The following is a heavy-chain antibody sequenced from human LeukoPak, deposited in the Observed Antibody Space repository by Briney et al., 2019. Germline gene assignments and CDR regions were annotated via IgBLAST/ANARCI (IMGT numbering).Heavy chain of an antibody. J-gene: IGHJ5*02. CDR2: IYTSGST. Sequence: SETLSLTCTVSGGSISSYYWSWIRQPAGKGLEWIGRIYTSGSTNYDPSLQSRVTMSVDTSKNQFSLKLSSVTAADTAVYYCASSIAAAGSFWFDPWGQGTLVTVSS. CDR3: ASSIAAAGSFWFDP. D-gene: IGHD6-13*01. CDR1: GGSISSYY. V-gene: IGHV4-4*07.